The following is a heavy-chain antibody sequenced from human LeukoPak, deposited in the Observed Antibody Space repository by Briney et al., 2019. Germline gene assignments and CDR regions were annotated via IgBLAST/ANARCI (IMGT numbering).Heavy chain of an antibody. J-gene: IGHJ4*02. CDR3: ARDKIVGATYFDY. Sequence: GGSLRLSCAASGFTLSDYYMSWIRQAPGKGLEWISFISSSGSTRYYADSVKGRFTISRDNAKTSLYLQMNSLRAEDTAIYYCARDKIVGATYFDYWGQGTLVTVSS. CDR2: ISSSGSTR. V-gene: IGHV3-11*04. CDR1: GFTLSDYY. D-gene: IGHD1-26*01.